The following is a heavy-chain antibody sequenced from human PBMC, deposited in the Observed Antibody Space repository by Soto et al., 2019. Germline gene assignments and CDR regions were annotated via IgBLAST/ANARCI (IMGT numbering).Heavy chain of an antibody. J-gene: IGHJ6*02. D-gene: IGHD1-7*01. V-gene: IGHV3-23*01. CDR2: ISGSGGSA. CDR3: VKLNGTTYYYYSSGMHV. Sequence: EVQLLESVGGLVQPGGTLRLSGTASGFTVSSYAMTLVGQTRGKGREWVSAISGSGGSAYYADTVNGRFTISSDNSKKTMYLQLNGLRAEDTAVFYCVKLNGTTYYYYSSGMHVWDQGCTVTVSS. CDR1: GFTVSSYA.